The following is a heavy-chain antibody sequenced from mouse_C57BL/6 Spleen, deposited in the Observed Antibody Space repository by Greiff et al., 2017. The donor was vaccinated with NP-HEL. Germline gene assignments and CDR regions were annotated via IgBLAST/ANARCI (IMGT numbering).Heavy chain of an antibody. V-gene: IGHV5-4*01. D-gene: IGHD6-1*01. Sequence: EVQVVESGGGLVKPGGSLKLSCAASGFTFSSYAMSWVRQTPEKRLEWVATISDGGSYTYYPDNVKGRFTISRDNAKNNLYLQMSHLKSEDTAMYYCAREDSPAWFAYWGQGTLVTVSA. CDR3: AREDSPAWFAY. CDR1: GFTFSSYA. CDR2: ISDGGSYT. J-gene: IGHJ3*01.